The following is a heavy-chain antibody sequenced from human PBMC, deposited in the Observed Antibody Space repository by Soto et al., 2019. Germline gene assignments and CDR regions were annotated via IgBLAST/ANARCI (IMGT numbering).Heavy chain of an antibody. V-gene: IGHV3-66*01. CDR3: ARDRVTMVRGIISQYYFDY. CDR1: GFTVSSNY. CDR2: IYSDGSR. J-gene: IGHJ4*02. Sequence: EVQLVESGGALVQLGGSLRLSCAASGFTVSSNYMSWVRQAPGKGLEWVSVIYSDGSRYYADSVKGRFTISRDNSKNTLYLQMNSLRVEDTAVYYCARDRVTMVRGIISQYYFDYWGQGTLVTVSS. D-gene: IGHD3-10*01.